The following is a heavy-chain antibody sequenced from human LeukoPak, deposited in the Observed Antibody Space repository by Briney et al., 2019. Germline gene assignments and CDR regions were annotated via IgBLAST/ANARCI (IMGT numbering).Heavy chain of an antibody. Sequence: GASVKVSCKASGYTFTSYGISWVRQAPGQGLEWMGWISAYNGNTNYAQKLQGRVTMTTDTSTSTAYMELGSLRSEDTAVYYCARGPPTMVRGVIVGESDYWGQGTLVTVSS. V-gene: IGHV1-18*01. CDR3: ARGPPTMVRGVIVGESDY. CDR2: ISAYNGNT. J-gene: IGHJ4*02. CDR1: GYTFTSYG. D-gene: IGHD3-10*01.